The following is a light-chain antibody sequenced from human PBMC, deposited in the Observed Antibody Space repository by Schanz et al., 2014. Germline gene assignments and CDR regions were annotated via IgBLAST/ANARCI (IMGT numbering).Light chain of an antibody. Sequence: EIVLTQSPGTLSLSPGERATLSCRASQSVSSSYLAWYQQKPGQAPRLLIYGVSSRATGIPDSFSGSGSGKDFTLTISRLEPEDFAVYYCQQYNNWPPPFGQGTRLEIK. CDR1: QSVSSSY. CDR2: GVS. V-gene: IGKV3-20*01. CDR3: QQYNNWPPP. J-gene: IGKJ5*01.